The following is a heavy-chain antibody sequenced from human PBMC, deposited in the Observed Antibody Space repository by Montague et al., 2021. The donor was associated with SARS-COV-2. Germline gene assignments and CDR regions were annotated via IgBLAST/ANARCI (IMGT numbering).Heavy chain of an antibody. V-gene: IGHV4-59*12. CDR2: VYFTGST. D-gene: IGHD2-15*01. J-gene: IGHJ6*02. Sequence: SETLSLTCSVSGGYITEYYWSWIRQSPGKRLEWIGYVYFTGSTDYNPSLKSRVTISVDTSKNQFSLKLSSVTAADTAVYYCASHCGGGRCYYGMDVWGQGTTVTVSS. CDR3: ASHCGGGRCYYGMDV. CDR1: GGYITEYY.